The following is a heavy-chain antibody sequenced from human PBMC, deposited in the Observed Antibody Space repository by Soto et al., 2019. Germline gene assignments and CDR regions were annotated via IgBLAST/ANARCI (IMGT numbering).Heavy chain of an antibody. J-gene: IGHJ6*02. CDR2: ISYDGNNK. D-gene: IGHD6-19*01. CDR1: GFTFSSYA. V-gene: IGHV3-30-3*01. CDR3: ARSFMVADHYYYGMDV. Sequence: GGSLRLSCAASGFTFSSYAMHWVRQAPGKGLEWVAVISYDGNNKYYADSVKGRFTISRDNSKNTLYLQMNSLRAEDTAVYYCARSFMVADHYYYGMDVWGQGTTVTVSS.